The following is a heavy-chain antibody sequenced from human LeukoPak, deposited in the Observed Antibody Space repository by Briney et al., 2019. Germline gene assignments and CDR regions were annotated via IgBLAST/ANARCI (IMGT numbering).Heavy chain of an antibody. Sequence: ASVKVSCKASGYTFTDYYMHWVRQAPGQGLEWMGWINPNSGGTNYAQMFQGRVTMTRDTSISTAYMELSRLRSDDTAVYYCARGYYDSSGHLRYWGQGTLVTVSS. J-gene: IGHJ4*02. V-gene: IGHV1-2*02. CDR2: INPNSGGT. D-gene: IGHD3-22*01. CDR3: ARGYYDSSGHLRY. CDR1: GYTFTDYY.